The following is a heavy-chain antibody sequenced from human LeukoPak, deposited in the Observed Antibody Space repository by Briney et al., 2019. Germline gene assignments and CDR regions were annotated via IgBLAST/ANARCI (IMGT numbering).Heavy chain of an antibody. V-gene: IGHV1-46*01. J-gene: IGHJ4*02. CDR1: GYTFTSYY. Sequence: ASVKVSCKASGYTFTSYYIHWVQQAPGQGLEWMGIINPSGGSTSYARKFQGRVTMTRDTSTSTVYMELSSLRSEDTAVYYCARGRREKSSTSCFDYWGQGTLVTVSS. D-gene: IGHD2-2*01. CDR3: ARGRREKSSTSCFDY. CDR2: INPSGGST.